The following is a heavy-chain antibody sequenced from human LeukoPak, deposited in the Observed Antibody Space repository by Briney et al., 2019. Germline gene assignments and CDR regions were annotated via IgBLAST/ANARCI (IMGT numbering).Heavy chain of an antibody. Sequence: GGSLRLSCAASGFTVGSNYMTWVRQAPGKGLEWASVIYSDGSTSYTDSVKGRFTISRDNSKNTLYLQMNSLRAEDTAVYYCARARIPVAAGMDVWGQGTTVTVSS. V-gene: IGHV3-53*01. D-gene: IGHD6-19*01. CDR1: GFTVGSNY. J-gene: IGHJ6*02. CDR2: IYSDGST. CDR3: ARARIPVAAGMDV.